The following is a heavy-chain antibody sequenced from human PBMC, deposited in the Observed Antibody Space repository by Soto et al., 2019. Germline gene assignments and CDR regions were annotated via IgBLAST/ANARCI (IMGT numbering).Heavy chain of an antibody. CDR2: IWYDGNNK. J-gene: IGHJ4*02. CDR1: GFSLTTYG. CDR3: AKDRIHDSSGLPDY. Sequence: GGSLRLSSTAPGFSLTTYGMHWVRQAPGKGLEWVAVIWYDGNNKYYADSVKGRFTISRDNSKNTLYLQMNSLRAEDTAIYYCAKDRIHDSSGLPDYWGQGTRVTVSS. D-gene: IGHD3-22*01. V-gene: IGHV3-33*06.